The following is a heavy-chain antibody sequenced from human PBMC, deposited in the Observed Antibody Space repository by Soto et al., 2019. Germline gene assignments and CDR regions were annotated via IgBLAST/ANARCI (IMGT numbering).Heavy chain of an antibody. CDR1: GGSLTGYY. CDR2: VKDGGST. J-gene: IGHJ4*02. D-gene: IGHD5-12*01. Sequence: QVQLQQWGAGLLKPSETLSLTCTVNGGSLTGYYWSWIRQPPGKGLEWIGEVKDGGSTNYSPSLRGXASXSXDTSKHHFPLRLNSVTAADTAVYFCARGQEGIVATHWDQGALVTVSS. CDR3: ARGQEGIVATH. V-gene: IGHV4-34*01.